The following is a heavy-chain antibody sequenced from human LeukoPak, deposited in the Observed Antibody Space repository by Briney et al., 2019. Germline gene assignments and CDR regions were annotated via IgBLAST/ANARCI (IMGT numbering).Heavy chain of an antibody. D-gene: IGHD3-10*01. CDR3: ARRGLTLRTWYFDL. CDR2: TTHRGTT. CDR1: GYSLNSDYY. V-gene: IGHV4-38-2*01. Sequence: SETLSLTCAVSGYSLNSDYYWGWIRPSPGKGLEWIGSTTHRGTTYHNPPLMRRVSISLDSSKNHLSLKLRSVTAADTAIYYCARRGLTLRTWYFDLWGRGTLVTVSS. J-gene: IGHJ2*01.